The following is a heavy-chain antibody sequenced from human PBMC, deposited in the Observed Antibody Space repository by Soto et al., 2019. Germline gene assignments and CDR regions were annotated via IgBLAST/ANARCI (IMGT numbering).Heavy chain of an antibody. CDR1: GFTFTSSA. CDR3: AAYYDYIWGSYRLDAFDI. CDR2: IVVGSGNT. Sequence: SVKVSCKASGFTFTSSAMQWVRQARGQRLEWIGWIVVGSGNTNYAQKFQERVTITRDMSTSTAYMELSSLRSEDTAVYYCAAYYDYIWGSYRLDAFDIWGQGTMVTVSS. V-gene: IGHV1-58*02. D-gene: IGHD3-16*02. J-gene: IGHJ3*02.